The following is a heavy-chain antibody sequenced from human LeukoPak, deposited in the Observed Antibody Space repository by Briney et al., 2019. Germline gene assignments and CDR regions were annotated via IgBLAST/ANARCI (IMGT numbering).Heavy chain of an antibody. CDR2: IYTSGST. Sequence: SETLSLTCTVSGGSISSYYWSWIRQPPGKGLVWIGYIYTSGSTNYNPSLKSRVTISVDTSKNQFSLKLSSVTAADTAVYYCARRYCSSTSCRRNYYYYMHVRGKGRAVSVS. V-gene: IGHV4-4*09. D-gene: IGHD2-2*01. CDR3: ARRYCSSTSCRRNYYYYMHV. CDR1: GGSISSYY. J-gene: IGHJ6*03.